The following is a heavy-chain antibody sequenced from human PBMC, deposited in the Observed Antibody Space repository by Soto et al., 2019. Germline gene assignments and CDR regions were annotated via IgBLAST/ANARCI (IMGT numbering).Heavy chain of an antibody. V-gene: IGHV5-10-1*01. CDR3: ARQEIQLPYGMDV. Sequence: PGESLKISCKGSGYSFTSDWIGWVRQMPGKGREWMGRIDPSDSYTNYSPSFQGHVTISADKSISTAYLQWSSLKASDTAMYYCARQEIQLPYGMDVWGQGTTVTVSS. J-gene: IGHJ6*02. CDR1: GYSFTSDW. CDR2: IDPSDSYT. D-gene: IGHD5-18*01.